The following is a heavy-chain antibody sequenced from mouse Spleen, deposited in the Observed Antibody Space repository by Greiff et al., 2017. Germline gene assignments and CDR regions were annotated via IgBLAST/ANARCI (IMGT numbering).Heavy chain of an antibody. Sequence: QVQLKQSGAELARPGASVKLSCKASGYTFTSYWMQWVKQRPGQGLEWIGAIYPGDGDTRYTQKFKGKATLTADKSSSTAYMQLSSLASEDSAVYYCARAGTGYFDVWGAGTTVTVSS. CDR2: IYPGDGDT. CDR1: GYTFTSYW. J-gene: IGHJ1*01. CDR3: ARAGTGYFDV. D-gene: IGHD3-3*01. V-gene: IGHV1-87*01.